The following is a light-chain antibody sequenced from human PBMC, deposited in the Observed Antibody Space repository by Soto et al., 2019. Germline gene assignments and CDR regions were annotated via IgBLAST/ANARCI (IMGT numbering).Light chain of an antibody. CDR2: DAS. CDR1: QSVTSY. V-gene: IGKV3-11*01. Sequence: IVLTQSPSAVSLTPGERATLSCRASQSVTSYLAWYQQRPGQAPRLLINDASRRATGIPDRFSGSGSGADFTLTISSLEPEDFAVYYCQQRSSWPITFGQRARLEIK. CDR3: QQRSSWPIT. J-gene: IGKJ5*01.